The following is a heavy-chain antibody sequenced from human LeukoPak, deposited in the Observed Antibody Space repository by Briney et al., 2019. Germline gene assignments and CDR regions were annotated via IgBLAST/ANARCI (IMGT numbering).Heavy chain of an antibody. CDR3: ARCPGRGRAFDI. V-gene: IGHV1-8*01. CDR2: MIPNCSNT. Sequence: GAAVKVSCKPSGYTFTSYDTNWVRPAPGQGLEWMGWMIPNCSNTGYAQEFQGRVTMTRNTSISTAYMELSSLRSEDTAVYYCARCPGRGRAFDIWGQGTMVTVSS. J-gene: IGHJ3*02. CDR1: GYTFTSYD. D-gene: IGHD1-26*01.